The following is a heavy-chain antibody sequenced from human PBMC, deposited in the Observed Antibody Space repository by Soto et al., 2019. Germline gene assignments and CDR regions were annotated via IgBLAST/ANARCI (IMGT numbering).Heavy chain of an antibody. CDR1: VGTFSSYA. V-gene: IGHV1-69*13. J-gene: IGHJ6*02. D-gene: IGHD3-10*01. CDR3: AREIPNVLLTKGDYYYYGMDV. CDR2: IIPIFGTA. Sequence: XSVKVSCKASVGTFSSYAISWVRQAPGQGLEWMGGIIPIFGTANYAQKFQGRVTITADESTSTAYMELSSLRSEDTAVYYCAREIPNVLLTKGDYYYYGMDVWGQGTTVTVSS.